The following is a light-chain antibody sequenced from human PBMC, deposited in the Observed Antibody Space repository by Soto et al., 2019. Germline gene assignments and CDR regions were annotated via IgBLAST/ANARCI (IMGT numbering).Light chain of an antibody. Sequence: EIVLTQSPGTLSLSPGERATLSCRASQSVSSNYVAWYQQKRGQAPRLLIYGASSSATGIPTRFSGSGSGTDFTLTISRLEPEDFAVYYCQQYDTSPRTFGQGTKVEI. CDR3: QQYDTSPRT. CDR2: GAS. J-gene: IGKJ1*01. CDR1: QSVSSNY. V-gene: IGKV3-20*01.